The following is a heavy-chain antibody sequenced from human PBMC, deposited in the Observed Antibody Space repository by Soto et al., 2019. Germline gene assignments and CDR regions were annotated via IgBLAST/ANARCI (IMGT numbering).Heavy chain of an antibody. V-gene: IGHV1-46*01. D-gene: IGHD3-22*01. J-gene: IGHJ6*02. CDR2: INNSGSRT. CDR3: ARDFPIFAYFFDSIGRMLVYYYYGMDV. CDR1: GYTFTSYY. Sequence: ASVKVSCKASGYTFTSYYMHWVRQAPGQGLEWIGIINNSGSRTRYAQKIKGKVTMTKDTSTSKVYMELSSLRSEDTAVYYCARDFPIFAYFFDSIGRMLVYYYYGMDVWGHGTTVTV.